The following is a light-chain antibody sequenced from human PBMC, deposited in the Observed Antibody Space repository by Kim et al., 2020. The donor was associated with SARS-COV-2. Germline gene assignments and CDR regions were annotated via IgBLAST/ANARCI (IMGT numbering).Light chain of an antibody. CDR2: AAS. Sequence: DIQMTQSPSSLSASVGDRVTITCRASQGIGNYLAWFQQEPGKAPKSLIYAASALQGWAPSRFSGSGSGTDFTLTITGLQAEDFATYYCQQYNSYPFTFGGGTKVEIK. J-gene: IGKJ4*01. CDR3: QQYNSYPFT. V-gene: IGKV1-16*01. CDR1: QGIGNY.